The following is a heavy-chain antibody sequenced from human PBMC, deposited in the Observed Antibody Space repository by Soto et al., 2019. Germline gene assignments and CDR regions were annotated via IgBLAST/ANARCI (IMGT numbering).Heavy chain of an antibody. CDR2: ISSSSSYT. D-gene: IGHD3-10*01. Sequence: LRLSCAASGFTFSDYYMSWIRQAPGKGLEWVSYISSSSSYTNYADSVKGRFTISRDNAKNSLYLQMNSLRAEDTAVYYCARYHGVRGVRSCDYWGQGTLVTVSS. V-gene: IGHV3-11*06. J-gene: IGHJ4*02. CDR1: GFTFSDYY. CDR3: ARYHGVRGVRSCDY.